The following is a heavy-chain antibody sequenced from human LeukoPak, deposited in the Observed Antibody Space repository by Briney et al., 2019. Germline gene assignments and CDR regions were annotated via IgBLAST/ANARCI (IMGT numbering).Heavy chain of an antibody. V-gene: IGHV4-59*01. J-gene: IGHJ4*02. CDR3: ARALIPFPSSGWLFDY. CDR2: IYYSGST. D-gene: IGHD6-19*01. CDR1: GGSTSSYY. Sequence: SETLSLTCTVSGGSTSSYYWSWIRQPPGKGLEWIGYIYYSGSTNYNPSLKSRVTISVDTSKNQFSLKLSSVTAADTAVYYCARALIPFPSSGWLFDYWGQGTLVTVSS.